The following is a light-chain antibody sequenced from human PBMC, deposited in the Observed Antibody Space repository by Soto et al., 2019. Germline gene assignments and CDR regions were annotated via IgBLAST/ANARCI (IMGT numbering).Light chain of an antibody. CDR2: TNT. V-gene: IGLV1-40*01. J-gene: IGLJ2*01. CDR3: QSYYSSLSGLV. CDR1: SSNIGAGYY. Sequence: QSVLTQPPSVSGAPGQRVTISCTGSSSNIGAGYYVHWYQQLPGIAPKLLIYTNTNRPSGVPDRFSGSKSGTSASLAITGLQAEDEADYYCQSYYSSLSGLVFGGGTKLTVL.